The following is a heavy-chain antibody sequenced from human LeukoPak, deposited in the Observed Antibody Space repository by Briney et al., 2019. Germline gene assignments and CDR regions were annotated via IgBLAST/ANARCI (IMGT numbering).Heavy chain of an antibody. CDR2: IRYDGSNK. J-gene: IGHJ4*02. CDR1: GFTFSSYG. Sequence: PGGSLRLSCAASGFTFSSYGMQWVRQAPGKGLEWVAFIRYDGSNKYYADSVKGRFTISRDNSKNTLYLQMNSLRAEDTAVYYWAKETIEDGYGDYWGQGTLVTVSS. V-gene: IGHV3-30*02. D-gene: IGHD5-24*01. CDR3: AKETIEDGYGDY.